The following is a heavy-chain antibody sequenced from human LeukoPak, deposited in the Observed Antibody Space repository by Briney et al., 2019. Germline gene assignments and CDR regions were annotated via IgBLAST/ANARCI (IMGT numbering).Heavy chain of an antibody. V-gene: IGHV1-2*02. CDR3: AREGTGTTYGFDY. CDR1: GYTFTGYY. D-gene: IGHD1-1*01. J-gene: IGHJ4*02. CDR2: INPNSGGT. Sequence: ASVKVSCKASGYTFTGYYMHWVRQAPGQGLEWMGWINPNSGGTNYAQKSQGRVTMTRDTSISTAYMELSRLRSDDTAVYYCAREGTGTTYGFDYWGQGTLVTVSS.